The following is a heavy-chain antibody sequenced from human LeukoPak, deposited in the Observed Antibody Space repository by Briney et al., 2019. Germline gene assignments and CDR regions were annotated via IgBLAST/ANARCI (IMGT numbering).Heavy chain of an antibody. CDR3: ARATPRGYDFWSGPGDYFDY. D-gene: IGHD3-3*01. CDR2: IIPIFGTA. CDR1: GGTFSSYA. J-gene: IGHJ4*02. V-gene: IGHV1-69*05. Sequence: ASVKVSCKASGGTFSSYAISWVRQAPGQGLEWMGGIIPIFGTANYAQKFQGRVTITTDESTSTAYMELSSLRSEDAAVYYCARATPRGYDFWSGPGDYFDYWGQGTLVTVSS.